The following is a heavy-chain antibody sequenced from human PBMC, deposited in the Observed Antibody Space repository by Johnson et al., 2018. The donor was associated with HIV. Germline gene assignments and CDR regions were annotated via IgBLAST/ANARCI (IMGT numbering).Heavy chain of an antibody. J-gene: IGHJ3*02. V-gene: IGHV3-30*04. Sequence: QVQLVESGGGVVRPGGSLTLSCAASGFSFSNYAMHWVRQAPGKGLEWAAVISTDGSSAYYADSVKGRFTISRDNSKNTLFLEMNSLRVEDTAVYYCARDHSGWWAWALDIWGQGTMGTVSS. CDR2: ISTDGSSA. CDR3: ARDHSGWWAWALDI. CDR1: GFSFSNYA. D-gene: IGHD6-19*01.